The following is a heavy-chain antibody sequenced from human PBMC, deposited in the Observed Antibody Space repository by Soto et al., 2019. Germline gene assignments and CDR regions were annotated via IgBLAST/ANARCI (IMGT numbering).Heavy chain of an antibody. D-gene: IGHD6-19*01. V-gene: IGHV3-21*01. J-gene: IGHJ4*02. Sequence: GGSLRLSCAASGFTFSSYSMNWVRQAPGKGLEWVSSISSSSSYIYYADSVKGRFTISRDNAKNSLYLQMNSLRAEDTAVYYCARVGRVQQWLVQEQSGYCDYWGQGTLVTVSS. CDR2: ISSSSSYI. CDR3: ARVGRVQQWLVQEQSGYCDY. CDR1: GFTFSSYS.